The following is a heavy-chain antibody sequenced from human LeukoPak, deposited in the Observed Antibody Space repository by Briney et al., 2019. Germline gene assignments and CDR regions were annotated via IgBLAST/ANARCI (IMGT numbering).Heavy chain of an antibody. CDR3: ARGRYCTNGVCYPYFDX. D-gene: IGHD2-8*01. Sequence: PGGSLRLSCAASGFTFEDYGMSWVRQAPGKGLEWFSGINWNGGSTGYADSVKGRFTISRDNAKNSLYLQMNSLRAEDTALYYCARGRYCTNGVCYPYFDXXGQGTLVTVSS. CDR1: GFTFEDYG. CDR2: INWNGGST. J-gene: IGHJ4*02. V-gene: IGHV3-20*04.